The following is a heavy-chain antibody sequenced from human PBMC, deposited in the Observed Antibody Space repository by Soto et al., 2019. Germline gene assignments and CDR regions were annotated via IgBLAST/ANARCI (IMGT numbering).Heavy chain of an antibody. D-gene: IGHD3-3*01. CDR2: IKSKTDGGTT. J-gene: IGHJ6*02. Sequence: SGGSLRLSCAASGFTFSNAWMSWVRQAPGKGLEWVGRIKSKTDGGTTDYAAPVKGRFTISRDDSKNTLYLQMNSLKTEDTAVYYCTTEGRFWSGYFFYYGMDVWGQGTTVTVSS. V-gene: IGHV3-15*01. CDR3: TTEGRFWSGYFFYYGMDV. CDR1: GFTFSNAW.